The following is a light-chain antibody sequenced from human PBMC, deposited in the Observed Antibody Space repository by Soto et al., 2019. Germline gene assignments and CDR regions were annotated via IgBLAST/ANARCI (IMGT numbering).Light chain of an antibody. V-gene: IGLV3-1*01. Sequence: SYELTQPPSVSVSPGQTASITCSGDKLGDKYTYWYQQKPGQSPVLVIYQHSHRPSGIPERFSGSNSGNTATLTISGTQAMDEADYYCQAWDSSTDVVFGGGTKLTVL. J-gene: IGLJ2*01. CDR3: QAWDSSTDVV. CDR2: QHS. CDR1: KLGDKY.